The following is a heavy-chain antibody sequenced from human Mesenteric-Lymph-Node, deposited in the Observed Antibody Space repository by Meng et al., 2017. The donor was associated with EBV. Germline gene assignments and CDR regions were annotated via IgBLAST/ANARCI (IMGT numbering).Heavy chain of an antibody. Sequence: QGQLVRSGDAVGKPGASVNVSCKISGYSVSDLSMHWVRQAPGKGLEWMGGFDSEDGETVYAEKFQGRVTMTDDTSTETAYMELSSLRSEDTAVYYCAAIRGFTYGYLDLWGQGTLVTVSS. J-gene: IGHJ4*02. V-gene: IGHV1-24*01. CDR3: AAIRGFTYGYLDL. D-gene: IGHD5-18*01. CDR1: GYSVSDLS. CDR2: FDSEDGET.